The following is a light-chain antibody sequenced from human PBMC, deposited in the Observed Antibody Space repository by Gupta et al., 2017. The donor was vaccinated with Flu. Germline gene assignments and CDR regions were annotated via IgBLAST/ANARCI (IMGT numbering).Light chain of an antibody. CDR1: QGIREK. J-gene: IGKJ2*01. V-gene: IGKV1-39*01. CDR3: QQSDITPFI. CDR2: SSS. Sequence: DIQVTQSPPSLSASVGDRVTISCRASQGIREKLSWYQQRPGQAPQSLIHSSSQLQSGVPSRFSGSGSGTDFTLTISMLQPEDSRTFYCQQSDITPFIFGQGTLLEI.